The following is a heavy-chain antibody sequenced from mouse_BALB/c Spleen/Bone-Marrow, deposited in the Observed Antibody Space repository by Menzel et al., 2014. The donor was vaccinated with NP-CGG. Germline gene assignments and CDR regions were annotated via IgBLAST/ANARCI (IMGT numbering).Heavy chain of an antibody. J-gene: IGHJ2*01. CDR1: GFTFSSYG. CDR3: ARDYDYDY. CDR2: INSNGGST. V-gene: IGHV5-6-3*01. D-gene: IGHD2-4*01. Sequence: DVKLVESGGGLVQPGGSLKLSCAASGFTFSSYGMSWVHQTPDKRLELVATINSNGGSTYYPDSVKGRFTISRDNAKNTLYLQMSSLKSEDTAMYYCARDYDYDYWGQGTTLTVSS.